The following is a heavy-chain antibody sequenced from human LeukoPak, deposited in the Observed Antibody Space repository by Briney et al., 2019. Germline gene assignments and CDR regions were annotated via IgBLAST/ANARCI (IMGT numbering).Heavy chain of an antibody. CDR1: GASVCSRF. CDR2: VSNRGST. D-gene: IGHD1-7*01. V-gene: IGHV4-59*02. CDR3: AKGVSGTYFAFDV. Sequence: ASEALSLTCGVSGASVCSRFWSWIRQTPGGGLEWIGYVSNRGSTGYNPSLKSRVTISVDAPKNEVSLNVRSVSAADTAVYYCAKGVSGTYFAFDVWGQGRTV. J-gene: IGHJ3*01.